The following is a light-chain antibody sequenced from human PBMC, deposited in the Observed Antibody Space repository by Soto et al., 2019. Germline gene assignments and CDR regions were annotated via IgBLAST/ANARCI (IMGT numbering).Light chain of an antibody. Sequence: DIQMTQSPSSLSASVGARVTITCRASQDISHYLAWYQKRPGKAPKLLIYAASTLQSGVPSRFTGDGSGTYFTLTISSLQPADFATYYCQKYNSAPWTFGQGTKV. CDR3: QKYNSAPWT. CDR1: QDISHY. J-gene: IGKJ1*01. CDR2: AAS. V-gene: IGKV1-27*01.